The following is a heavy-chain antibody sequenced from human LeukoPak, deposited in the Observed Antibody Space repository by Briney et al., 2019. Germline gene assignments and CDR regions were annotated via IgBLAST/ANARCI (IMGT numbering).Heavy chain of an antibody. CDR2: ITPILGIA. J-gene: IGHJ3*02. D-gene: IGHD5-24*01. CDR1: GGTFSSYT. CDR3: ARMGEMAIPATFDI. V-gene: IGHV1-69*02. Sequence: SVKVSCKASGGTFSSYTISWVRQAPGQGLEWMGRITPILGIANYAQKFQGRVKITADKSTSTAYMELSSLRSEDTAVYYCARMGEMAIPATFDIWGQGTMVTVSS.